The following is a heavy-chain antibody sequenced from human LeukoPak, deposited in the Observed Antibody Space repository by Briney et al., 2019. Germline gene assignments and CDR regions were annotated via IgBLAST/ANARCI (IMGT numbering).Heavy chain of an antibody. Sequence: SETLSLTCAVYGGSFSGYYWSWIRQPPGKGLEWIGEINHSGSTNYNPSLKTRVTISVDTSKNQFSVKLSSVTAADTAVYYCARRRYSSSWYVGNWFDPWGQGTLVTVSS. D-gene: IGHD6-13*01. J-gene: IGHJ5*02. CDR2: INHSGST. V-gene: IGHV4-34*01. CDR3: ARRRYSSSWYVGNWFDP. CDR1: GGSFSGYY.